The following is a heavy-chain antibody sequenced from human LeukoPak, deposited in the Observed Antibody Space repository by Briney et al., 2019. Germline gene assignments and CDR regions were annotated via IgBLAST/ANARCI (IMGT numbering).Heavy chain of an antibody. CDR3: ARGDYGGYVAPY. CDR1: GYTFTGYY. D-gene: IGHD4-17*01. J-gene: IGHJ4*02. Sequence: ASVKVSCKASGYTFTGYYMHWVRQAPGQGLEWMGWINPNSGGTNYAQKFQGRVTMTRDTSISTAYMELSRLRSDDTAVYYCARGDYGGYVAPYWGQETLVTVSS. CDR2: INPNSGGT. V-gene: IGHV1-2*02.